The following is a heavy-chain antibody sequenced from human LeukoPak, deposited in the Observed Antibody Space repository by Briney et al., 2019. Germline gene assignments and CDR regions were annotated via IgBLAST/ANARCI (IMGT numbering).Heavy chain of an antibody. D-gene: IGHD2-15*01. Sequence: PGGSLRLSCAASGFTFSSYAMSWVRQAPGKGLEWVSSVFGSGGSTYYADSVKGRFTISRDNSKNTLYLQMNSLRAEDTAVYYCAKVSRGCCRGGTCYYYYGMDVWGQGTTVTVSS. V-gene: IGHV3-23*01. J-gene: IGHJ6*02. CDR2: VFGSGGST. CDR1: GFTFSSYA. CDR3: AKVSRGCCRGGTCYYYYGMDV.